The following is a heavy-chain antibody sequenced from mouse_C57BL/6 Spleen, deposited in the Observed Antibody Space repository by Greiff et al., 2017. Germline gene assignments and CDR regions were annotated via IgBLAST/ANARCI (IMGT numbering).Heavy chain of an antibody. D-gene: IGHD1-1*01. CDR3: TTLYYGSSPSY. CDR2: IDPENGDT. J-gene: IGHJ3*01. V-gene: IGHV14-4*01. CDR1: GFNIKDDY. Sequence: DVKLVESGAELVRPGASVKLSCTASGFNIKDDYMHWVKQRPEQGLEWIGWIDPENGDTEYASKFQGKATITADTSSNTAYLQLSSLTSEDTAVYYCTTLYYGSSPSYWGQGTLVTVSA.